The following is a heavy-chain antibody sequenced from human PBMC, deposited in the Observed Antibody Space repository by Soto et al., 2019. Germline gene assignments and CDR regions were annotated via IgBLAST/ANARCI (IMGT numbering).Heavy chain of an antibody. CDR3: AKRLSASWSIDS. Sequence: QVQLVESGGGVVQPGRSLRLSCAASGFTFSTYGMHWVRQAPGKGLEWVAVISNGGSDQYYGDSVKGRFTVSRDNSKNTMSLQMNSLRPEDTAVYYCAKRLSASWSIDSWGQGTLVTVSS. J-gene: IGHJ5*01. D-gene: IGHD6-13*01. CDR1: GFTFSTYG. V-gene: IGHV3-30*18. CDR2: ISNGGSDQ.